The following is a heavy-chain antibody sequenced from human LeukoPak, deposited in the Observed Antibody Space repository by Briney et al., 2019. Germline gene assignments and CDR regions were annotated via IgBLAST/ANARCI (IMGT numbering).Heavy chain of an antibody. CDR1: GYSFTSYW. V-gene: IGHV5-51*01. Sequence: GASLKISCKGYGYSFTSYWIGWVRQMPGKGLEWMGIIYPGDSATRYSPSFRGQATISAEKSISTAYLQWSSLKASDTAVYYCARQKAAAGHIDYWGQGTLVTVSS. J-gene: IGHJ4*02. CDR2: IYPGDSAT. CDR3: ARQKAAAGHIDY. D-gene: IGHD6-13*01.